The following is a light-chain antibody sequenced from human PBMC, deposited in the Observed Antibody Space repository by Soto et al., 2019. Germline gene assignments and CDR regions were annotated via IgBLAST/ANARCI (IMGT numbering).Light chain of an antibody. V-gene: IGKV1-8*01. Sequence: AIRMTQSPSSFSASTGDRVTITCRASQGISSYLAWYQQKPGKDPKLLIYDASTLQSGVPSRFSGSGSGTEFTLTISYLQSEDGATDYCQQYYSYPWTFGQGTKVEIK. CDR3: QQYYSYPWT. CDR1: QGISSY. J-gene: IGKJ1*01. CDR2: DAS.